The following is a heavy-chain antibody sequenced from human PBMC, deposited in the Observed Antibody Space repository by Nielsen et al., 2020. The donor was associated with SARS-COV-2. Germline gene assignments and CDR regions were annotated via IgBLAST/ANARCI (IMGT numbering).Heavy chain of an antibody. Sequence: GESLKISCEASGFMFNKYAMHWVRQPPGKGLEWLTIISYDGSNEHYADSVKGRFSISRDNSKNLVYLQMDSLKPEDTAMYYCARETLDHTSSFVDFWGQGTLVTVSS. CDR3: ARETLDHTSSFVDF. CDR2: ISYDGSNE. J-gene: IGHJ4*02. CDR1: GFMFNKYA. D-gene: IGHD2-2*01. V-gene: IGHV3-30-3*01.